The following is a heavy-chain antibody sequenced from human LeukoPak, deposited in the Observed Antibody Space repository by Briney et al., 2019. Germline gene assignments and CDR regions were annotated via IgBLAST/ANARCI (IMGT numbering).Heavy chain of an antibody. CDR2: IYDGGST. CDR1: GSTVSSYF. J-gene: IGHJ3*02. Sequence: PGGSLRLSCAASGSTVSSYFMSWVRQAPGKGLEWVSVIYDGGSTDYADSVKGRFTISRDNAKNLVFLQMNGLRAEDTAVYYCARGRSITLLRGVAMSDGFDIWGQGAMVAVSS. D-gene: IGHD3-10*01. V-gene: IGHV3-53*01. CDR3: ARGRSITLLRGVAMSDGFDI.